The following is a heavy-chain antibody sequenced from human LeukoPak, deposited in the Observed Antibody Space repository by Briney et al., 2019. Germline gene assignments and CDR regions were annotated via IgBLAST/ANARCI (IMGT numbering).Heavy chain of an antibody. CDR2: IKQDGREI. J-gene: IGHJ4*02. Sequence: QAGGSLRLSCAASGFTFSSYWMSWVRQAPGKGLEWVANIKQDGREIYYVDSVKGRFTISRDNAKNSLYLQMNSLRAEDTAVYYCARDKQVGATYFDYWGQGTLVTVSS. CDR1: GFTFSSYW. V-gene: IGHV3-7*01. D-gene: IGHD1-26*01. CDR3: ARDKQVGATYFDY.